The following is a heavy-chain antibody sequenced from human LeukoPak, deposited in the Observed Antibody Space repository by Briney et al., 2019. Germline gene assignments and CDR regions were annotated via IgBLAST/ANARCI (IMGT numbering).Heavy chain of an antibody. CDR3: AGSDCSGGSCPTTNAFDV. V-gene: IGHV4-4*02. D-gene: IGHD2-15*01. CDR2: IYHSGST. Sequence: SGTLSLTCAVPGGSISSSNWWSWVRQPPGKGLEWIGEIYHSGSTNYNPSLKSRVTISVDKSKNQFSLKLSSVTAAGTAVYYCAGSDCSGGSCPTTNAFDVWGQGTMVTVSS. CDR1: GGSISSSNW. J-gene: IGHJ3*01.